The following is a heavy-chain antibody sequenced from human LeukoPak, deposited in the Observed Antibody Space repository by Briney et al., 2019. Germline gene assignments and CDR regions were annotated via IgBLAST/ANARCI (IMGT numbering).Heavy chain of an antibody. CDR3: ARDGYSGYDFYFDY. J-gene: IGHJ4*02. CDR1: GFTFSGYG. V-gene: IGHV3-33*01. Sequence: GGSLRLSCAVSGFTFSGYGMHWVRQAPGKGLEWVAVIWFDGSDKYYADSLKGRFTISRDNSKNTLYLQMNSLRADDTAVYYCARDGYSGYDFYFDYWGQGTLVTVSS. CDR2: IWFDGSDK. D-gene: IGHD5-12*01.